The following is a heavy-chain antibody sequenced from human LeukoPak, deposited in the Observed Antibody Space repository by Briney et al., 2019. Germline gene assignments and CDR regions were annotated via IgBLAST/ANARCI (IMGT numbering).Heavy chain of an antibody. CDR3: ARGPYQLPTYYYYGMDV. CDR1: GYTFTSYY. J-gene: IGHJ6*02. Sequence: ASAKVSCKASGYTFTSYYMHWVRQAPGQGLEWMGIINPSGGSTSYAQKFQGRVTMTRDTSTSTVYMELSSLRSEDTAVYYCARGPYQLPTYYYYGMDVWGQGTTVTVSS. D-gene: IGHD2-2*01. CDR2: INPSGGST. V-gene: IGHV1-46*01.